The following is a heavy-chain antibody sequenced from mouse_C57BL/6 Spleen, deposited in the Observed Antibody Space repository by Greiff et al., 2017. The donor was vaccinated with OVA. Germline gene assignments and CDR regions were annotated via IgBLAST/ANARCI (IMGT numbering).Heavy chain of an antibody. Sequence: QVESEGGLVQPGSSMKLSCTASGFTFSDYYMAWVRQVPEKGLEWVANINYDGSSTYYLDSLKSRFIISRDNAKNILYLQMSSLKSEDTATYYCAREETGGFAYWGQGTLVTVSA. CDR2: INYDGSST. D-gene: IGHD4-1*01. J-gene: IGHJ3*01. CDR3: AREETGGFAY. V-gene: IGHV5-16*01. CDR1: GFTFSDYY.